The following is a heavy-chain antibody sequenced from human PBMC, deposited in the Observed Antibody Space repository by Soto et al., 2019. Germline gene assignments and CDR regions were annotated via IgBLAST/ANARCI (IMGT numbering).Heavy chain of an antibody. J-gene: IGHJ4*02. V-gene: IGHV3-7*03. CDR2: IKQDGSEK. CDR3: AREKQAYDSSGYYSD. Sequence: GGSLRLSCAASGFTFSSYWVSWVRQAPGKGLEWVANIKQDGSEKYYVDSVKGRFTISRDNAKNSLYLQMNSLRAEDTAVYYCAREKQAYDSSGYYSDWGQGTLVTVSS. D-gene: IGHD3-22*01. CDR1: GFTFSSYW.